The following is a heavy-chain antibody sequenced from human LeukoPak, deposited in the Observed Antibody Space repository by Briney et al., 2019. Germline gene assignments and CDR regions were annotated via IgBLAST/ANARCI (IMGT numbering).Heavy chain of an antibody. CDR2: IYYSGST. CDR3: TYSGSNYPDY. D-gene: IGHD1-26*01. Sequence: SETLSLTCTVSGGSISSYYWNWIRQPPGKGLEWIGYIYYSGSTNYNPSLKSRVTISVDTSKNQFSLRLSSVTAADTAVYYCTYSGSNYPDYWGQGTLVIVSS. V-gene: IGHV4-59*12. CDR1: GGSISSYY. J-gene: IGHJ4*02.